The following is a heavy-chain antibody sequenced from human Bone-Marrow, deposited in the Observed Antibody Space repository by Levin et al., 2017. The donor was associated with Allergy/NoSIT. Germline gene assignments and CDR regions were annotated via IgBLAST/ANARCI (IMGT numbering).Heavy chain of an antibody. CDR1: GFTVSSNH. CDR2: IHSGGGI. CDR3: ARGKEYYGSGSYFFDY. J-gene: IGHJ4*02. V-gene: IGHV3-53*01. D-gene: IGHD3-10*01. Sequence: GESLKISCAASGFTVSSNHMNWVRQAPGKGLEWVSVIHSGGGIYYADSVKGRFTISRDNSKNTLHLQMNSLRVEDTAVYYCARGKEYYGSGSYFFDYWGQGTLVTVSS.